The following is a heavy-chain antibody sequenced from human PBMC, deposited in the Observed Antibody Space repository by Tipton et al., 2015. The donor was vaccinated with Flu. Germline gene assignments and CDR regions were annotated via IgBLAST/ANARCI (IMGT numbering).Heavy chain of an antibody. CDR2: ISYDGRNE. V-gene: IGHV3-30*04. J-gene: IGHJ4*02. Sequence: SLRLSCAASGFTFSNYAMHWVRQAPGKGLEWLGVISYDGRNEYYPDSVRGRFTISRDNSKNTLFLQMNSLRAEDTAVYYCAREYDSSGYAGRYDSWGQGILVIVSS. CDR1: GFTFSNYA. D-gene: IGHD3-22*01. CDR3: AREYDSSGYAGRYDS.